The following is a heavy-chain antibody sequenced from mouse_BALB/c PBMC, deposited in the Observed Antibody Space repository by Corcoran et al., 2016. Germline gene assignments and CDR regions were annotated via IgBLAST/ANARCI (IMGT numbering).Heavy chain of an antibody. V-gene: IGHV9-3-1*01. CDR3: AREPYAMDY. Sequence: QIQLVQSGPELKKPRETVKISCKASGYTFTNYGMNWVKQAPGKGLKWMGWINTYTGEPTYADDFKGRFAFSLETSASTAYLQINNLKNEDTSTYFCAREPYAMDYWGQGTSVTVSS. J-gene: IGHJ4*01. CDR2: INTYTGEP. CDR1: GYTFTNYG.